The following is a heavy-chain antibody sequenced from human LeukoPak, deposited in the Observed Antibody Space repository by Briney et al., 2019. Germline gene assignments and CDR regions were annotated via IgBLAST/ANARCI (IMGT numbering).Heavy chain of an antibody. CDR2: ISHTGSTM. CDR1: GFSFSSYS. V-gene: IGHV3-48*04. Sequence: GGSLRLSCAASGFSFSSYSMNWVRQAPGKGLEWVSYISHTGSTMSYADSVKGRFTISRDNARNSLYLQMNSLRAEDTAVYYCAKYLSTVTTEEVAFDIWGQGTMVTVSS. CDR3: AKYLSTVTTEEVAFDI. D-gene: IGHD4-17*01. J-gene: IGHJ3*02.